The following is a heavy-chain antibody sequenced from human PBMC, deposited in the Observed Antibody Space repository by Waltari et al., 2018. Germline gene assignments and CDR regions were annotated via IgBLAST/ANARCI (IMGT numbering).Heavy chain of an antibody. CDR3: ASHLWYRDLSRVAFDF. J-gene: IGHJ4*02. Sequence: QLQLQESGPALVRPSETLSLSCTVPGGSVSSPAYYWSWVRQSPGKGLEWIETIYYRGSTSYNPSLKSRVTISIDTSKNQLSLELTSVTAADTAIYYCASHLWYRDLSRVAFDFWGQGTLVAVSS. CDR1: GGSVSSPAYY. D-gene: IGHD3-10*01. V-gene: IGHV4-39*07. CDR2: IYYRGST.